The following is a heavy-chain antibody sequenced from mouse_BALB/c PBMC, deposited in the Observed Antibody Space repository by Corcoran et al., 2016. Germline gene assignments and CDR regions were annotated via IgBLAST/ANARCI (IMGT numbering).Heavy chain of an antibody. J-gene: IGHJ3*01. V-gene: IGHV1-9*01. CDR1: GYTFSSYW. D-gene: IGHD1-1*01. CDR2: ILPGSGST. CDR3: ARCYYGRVGFAY. Sequence: QVQLQQSGAELMMPGASVKISCKATGYTFSSYWIEWVKQRPGHGLEWIGEILPGSGSTNYNEKFKDKATFTADTSSNTAYMQLSSLTSEDAAVYYCARCYYGRVGFAYWGQGTLVTVSA.